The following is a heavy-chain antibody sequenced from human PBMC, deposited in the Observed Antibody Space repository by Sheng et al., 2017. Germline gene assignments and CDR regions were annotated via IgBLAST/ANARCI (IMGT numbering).Heavy chain of an antibody. J-gene: IGHJ6*02. CDR2: IIPIFGTA. Sequence: QVQLVQSGAEVKKPGSSVKVSCKASGGTFSSYAISWVRQAPGQGLEWMGGIIPIFGTANYAQKFQGRVTITADESTSTAYMELSSLRSEDTAVYYCARGYYDSSGYYLPAYYYGMDVWGQGTTVTVSS. D-gene: IGHD3-22*01. CDR3: ARGYYDSSGYYLPAYYYGMDV. CDR1: GGTFSSYA. V-gene: IGHV1-69*13.